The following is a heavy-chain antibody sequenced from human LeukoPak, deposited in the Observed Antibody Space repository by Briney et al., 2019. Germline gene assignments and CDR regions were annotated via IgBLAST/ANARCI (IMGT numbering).Heavy chain of an antibody. D-gene: IGHD6-19*01. J-gene: IGHJ5*02. Sequence: GGSLRLSCAASGFTFSSYAMSWVRQAPGKGLEWVSAISGSGGSTYYADSVKGRFTISRDNSKNTLYLQMNSLRAEDTAVYYCARDPSSGWYLKGWFDPWGQGTLVTVSS. CDR2: ISGSGGST. CDR1: GFTFSSYA. CDR3: ARDPSSGWYLKGWFDP. V-gene: IGHV3-23*01.